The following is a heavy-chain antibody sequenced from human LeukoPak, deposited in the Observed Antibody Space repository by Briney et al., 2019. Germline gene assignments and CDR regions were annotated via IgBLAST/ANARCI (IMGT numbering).Heavy chain of an antibody. CDR1: GFTFSSYG. V-gene: IGHV3-30*02. CDR3: VRDAPAREGPHY. Sequence: PGGSLRLSCAASGFTFSSYGMHWVRQAPGKGLEWVAFIRYDGSNKYYADSVKGRFTISRDNAKNSLYLQMNSLRAEDTAVYYCVRDAPAREGPHYWGQGTLVTVSS. D-gene: IGHD6-25*01. J-gene: IGHJ4*02. CDR2: IRYDGSNK.